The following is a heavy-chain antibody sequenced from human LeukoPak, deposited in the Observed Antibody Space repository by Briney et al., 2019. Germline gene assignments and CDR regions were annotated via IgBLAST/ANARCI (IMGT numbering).Heavy chain of an antibody. CDR3: ARDTAFGEMATIVGSFDY. CDR1: GFAFSSYN. V-gene: IGHV3-48*01. J-gene: IGHJ4*02. Sequence: GGSLRLSCAASGFAFSSYNMNWARQAPGKGLEWISYICSSGSPTHYADSVGGRFTISRDNAKNTLYLQMNSLRAEDTAVYYCARDTAFGEMATIVGSFDYWGQGTLVTVSS. CDR2: ICSSGSPT. D-gene: IGHD5-24*01.